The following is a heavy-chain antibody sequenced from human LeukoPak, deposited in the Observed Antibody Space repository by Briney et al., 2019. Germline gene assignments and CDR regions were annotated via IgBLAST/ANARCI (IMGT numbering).Heavy chain of an antibody. J-gene: IGHJ4*02. Sequence: PSETLSLTCTVSGGSISSSSYYWGWIRQPPGKGLEWIGSIYYSGSTYYNPSLKSRVTISVDTSKNQFSLKLSSVTAADTAVYYCATELVVIRGYSDYWGQGTLVTVSS. CDR2: IYYSGST. CDR1: GGSISSSSYY. D-gene: IGHD3-22*01. V-gene: IGHV4-39*07. CDR3: ATELVVIRGYSDY.